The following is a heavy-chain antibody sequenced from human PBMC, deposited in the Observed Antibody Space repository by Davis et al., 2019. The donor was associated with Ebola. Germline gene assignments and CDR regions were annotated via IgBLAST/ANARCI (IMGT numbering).Heavy chain of an antibody. J-gene: IGHJ6*02. D-gene: IGHD2-21*01. CDR2: ISAYNGNT. CDR3: ARGGLSMMVVPRDYYYGMDV. CDR1: GYTFTSYG. Sequence: ASVKVSCKASGYTFTSYGISWVRQAPGQGLEWMGWISAYNGNTNYAQKLQGRVTMTRDTSISTAYMELSRLTSDDTAVYFCARGGLSMMVVPRDYYYGMDVWGQGTTVTVSS. V-gene: IGHV1-18*04.